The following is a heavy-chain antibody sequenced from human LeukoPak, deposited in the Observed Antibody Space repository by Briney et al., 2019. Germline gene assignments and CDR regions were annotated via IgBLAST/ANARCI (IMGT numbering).Heavy chain of an antibody. CDR1: GFTFSSYW. V-gene: IGHV3-7*01. J-gene: IGHJ4*02. D-gene: IGHD3-10*01. Sequence: GGSLRLSCAASGFTFSSYWMSWVRQAPGKGLEWVANIKQDRSEKYYVDSVKGRFTISRDNAKNSLYLQMNSLRAEDTAVYYCARGPAGGSGATFDYWGQGTLVTVSS. CDR2: IKQDRSEK. CDR3: ARGPAGGSGATFDY.